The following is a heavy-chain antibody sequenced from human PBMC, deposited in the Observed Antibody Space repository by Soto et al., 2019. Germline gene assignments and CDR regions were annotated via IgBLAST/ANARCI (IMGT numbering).Heavy chain of an antibody. CDR3: ARVYCSGGGCYGLDY. J-gene: IGHJ4*02. Sequence: QVQLVQSGAEVKKPGASVKISCKASGDTFTSYYMHWVRQAPGQGLEWMGIINPSGDTSYAQKFQGRATMTRDTAPSTVYMELSSLRSEATAVYYWARVYCSGGGCYGLDYWGPGTLVTFSS. CDR2: INPSGDT. D-gene: IGHD2-15*01. CDR1: GDTFTSYY. V-gene: IGHV1-46*01.